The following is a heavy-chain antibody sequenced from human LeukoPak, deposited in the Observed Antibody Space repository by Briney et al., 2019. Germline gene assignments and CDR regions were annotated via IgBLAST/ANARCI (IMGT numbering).Heavy chain of an antibody. Sequence: GGSLRLSCAASGFTFRDSAMTWVRQAPGKGLEWVSLISFSGDNTYYRDSVKGRFTVSRDNSNNTLYLQMNSLRADDTAVYYCARKVGGVNNFDYWGQGTLVTVSS. V-gene: IGHV3-23*01. J-gene: IGHJ4*02. CDR3: ARKVGGVNNFDY. CDR1: GFTFRDSA. CDR2: ISFSGDNT. D-gene: IGHD3-16*01.